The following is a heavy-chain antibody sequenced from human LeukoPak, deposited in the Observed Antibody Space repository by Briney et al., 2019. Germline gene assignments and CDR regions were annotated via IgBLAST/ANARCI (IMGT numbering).Heavy chain of an antibody. D-gene: IGHD2-2*01. V-gene: IGHV3-23*01. CDR1: GFTFSSYA. Sequence: TGGSRRPSCAASGFTFSSYAMSWVRQAPGKGLEWVSAISGSGGSTYYADSVKGRFTISRDNSKNTLYLRKNSRRAEDTAVYYCAKPLCGSTSCYAEAPFDYWGQGTLVTVSS. CDR2: ISGSGGST. CDR3: AKPLCGSTSCYAEAPFDY. J-gene: IGHJ4*02.